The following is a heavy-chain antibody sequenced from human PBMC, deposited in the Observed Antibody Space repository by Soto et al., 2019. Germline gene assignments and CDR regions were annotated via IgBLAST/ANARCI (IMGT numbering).Heavy chain of an antibody. Sequence: GGSLRLSCAASGFTFSNYGMHWVRQAPGKGLEWVVVISYDGSNKYYADSVKGRFTISRDNSKNTLYLQMNSLRAEDTAVYYCAKDLGSGSYLFDAFDIWGQGTMVTVSS. D-gene: IGHD1-26*01. CDR3: AKDLGSGSYLFDAFDI. V-gene: IGHV3-30*18. J-gene: IGHJ3*02. CDR2: ISYDGSNK. CDR1: GFTFSNYG.